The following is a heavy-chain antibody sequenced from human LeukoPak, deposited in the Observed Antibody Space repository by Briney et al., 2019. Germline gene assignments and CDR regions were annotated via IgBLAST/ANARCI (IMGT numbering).Heavy chain of an antibody. J-gene: IGHJ4*01. V-gene: IGHV3-53*01. Sequence: PGGSLRLSCAASGFTVSNSFMTWVRQALGKGLEWVSVIYSGGDTYYTDSVKGRFTISRDHSKNTLFLQMNSLRAEDTAVYYCANPYYDFWSGYFYWGQGTLVTVSS. CDR2: IYSGGDT. CDR1: GFTVSNSF. D-gene: IGHD3-3*01. CDR3: ANPYYDFWSGYFY.